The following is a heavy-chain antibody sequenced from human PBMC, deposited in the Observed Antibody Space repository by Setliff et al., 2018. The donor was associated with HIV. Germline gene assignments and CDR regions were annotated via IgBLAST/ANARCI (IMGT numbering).Heavy chain of an antibody. D-gene: IGHD6-13*01. CDR3: ASETATGQI. CDR2: IYYHGST. CDR1: GGSISSTNYF. V-gene: IGHV4-39*07. Sequence: PSETLSLTCTVSGGSISSTNYFWGWIRQPPGQGLEWIGTIYYHGSTYYNPSLKSRVTISIDTSKNQFSLKLNSVTAADTAVYYCASETATGQIWGQGTLVTVSS. J-gene: IGHJ4*02.